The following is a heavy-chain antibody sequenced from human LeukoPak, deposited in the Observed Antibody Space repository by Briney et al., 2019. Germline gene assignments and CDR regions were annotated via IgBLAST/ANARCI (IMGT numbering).Heavy chain of an antibody. CDR2: ISGSGGST. CDR1: GFTFSSYA. CDR3: AEDGPYSSSSMIDY. V-gene: IGHV3-23*01. J-gene: IGHJ4*02. D-gene: IGHD6-6*01. Sequence: GGSLRLSCAASGFTFSSYAMSWVRQAPGKGLEWVSAISGSGGSTYYADSVKGRFTISRDNSKNTLYLQMNSLRAEDTAVYYCAEDGPYSSSSMIDYWGQGTLVTVSS.